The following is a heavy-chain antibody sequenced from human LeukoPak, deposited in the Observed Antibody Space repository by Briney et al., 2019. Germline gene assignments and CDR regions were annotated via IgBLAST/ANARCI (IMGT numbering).Heavy chain of an antibody. CDR2: IYPGDSDT. Sequence: GESLKISCKGSGYSFTSHWIGRVRQMPGKGLEWMGIIYPGDSDTRYSPSFQGQVTISADKSISTAYLQWSSLKASDTAIYYCARPVEMATITGFDYWGQGTLVTVSS. CDR3: ARPVEMATITGFDY. V-gene: IGHV5-51*01. J-gene: IGHJ4*02. CDR1: GYSFTSHW. D-gene: IGHD5-24*01.